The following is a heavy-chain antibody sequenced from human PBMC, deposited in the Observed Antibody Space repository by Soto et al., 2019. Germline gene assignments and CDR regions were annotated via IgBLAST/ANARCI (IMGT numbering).Heavy chain of an antibody. J-gene: IGHJ4*02. Sequence: PGGSLRLSCAASGFTFSSYAMSWVRQAPGKGLEWVSAISGSGGSTYYADSVKGRFTISRDNSKNTLYLQMNSLRAEDTAVYYCAKHPFIVVVTAPFDYWGQGTLVTVSS. V-gene: IGHV3-23*01. D-gene: IGHD2-21*02. CDR3: AKHPFIVVVTAPFDY. CDR1: GFTFSSYA. CDR2: ISGSGGST.